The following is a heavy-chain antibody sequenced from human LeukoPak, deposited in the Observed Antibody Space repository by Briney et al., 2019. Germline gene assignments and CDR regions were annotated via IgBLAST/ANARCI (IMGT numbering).Heavy chain of an antibody. CDR3: ARDNVNTAVVSSFDY. Sequence: SETLSLTCTVSGGSMSSYYWSWIRQPAGKGLEWIGRIYTSGSTNYNPSLKSRVTMSVDTSKNQFSLKLSSVTAADTAVYYCARDNVNTAVVSSFDYWGQGTLVTVSS. J-gene: IGHJ4*02. CDR2: IYTSGST. V-gene: IGHV4-4*07. CDR1: GGSMSSYY. D-gene: IGHD5-18*01.